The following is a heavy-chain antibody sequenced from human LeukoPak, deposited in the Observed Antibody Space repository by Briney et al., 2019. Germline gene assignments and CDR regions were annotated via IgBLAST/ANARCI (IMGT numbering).Heavy chain of an antibody. D-gene: IGHD4-17*01. J-gene: IGHJ6*03. CDR1: GGSISSYY. CDR3: ARGPYGGYGYYYYYMDV. V-gene: IGHV4-59*01. Sequence: SETLSLTCTVSGGSISSYYWSWIRQPPGKGLEWIGYIYYSGSTNYNPSLKSRDTISVDTSKNQFSLKLSSVTAADTAVYYCARGPYGGYGYYYYYMDVWGKGTTVTVSS. CDR2: IYYSGST.